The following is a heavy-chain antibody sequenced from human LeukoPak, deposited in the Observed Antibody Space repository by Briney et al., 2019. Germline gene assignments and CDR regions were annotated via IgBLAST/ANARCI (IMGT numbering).Heavy chain of an antibody. CDR2: ISSSSSYI. V-gene: IGHV3-21*01. J-gene: IGHJ4*02. CDR3: ARDMARKDYGDYVDY. CDR1: GFTFSSYS. D-gene: IGHD4-17*01. Sequence: GGSLRLSCAASGFTFSSYSMNWVRQAPGKGLEWVSSISSSSSYIYYADSVKGRFTISRDNAKNSLYLQMNSLRAEDTAVYYCARDMARKDYGDYVDYWGQGTLVTVSS.